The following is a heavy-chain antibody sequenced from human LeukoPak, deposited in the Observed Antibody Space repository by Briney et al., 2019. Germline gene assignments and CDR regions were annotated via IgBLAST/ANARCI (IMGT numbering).Heavy chain of an antibody. CDR2: IYYSGST. V-gene: IGHV4-39*01. Sequence: SQTLSLTCTVSGGSISSSSYYWGWTRQPPGKGLEWIGTIYYSGSTYYNPSLKSRVTIFVDTSKNQFSLKLSSVTAADTAVYYCARLVDTASHNFDYWGQGTLVTVSS. D-gene: IGHD5-18*01. J-gene: IGHJ4*02. CDR3: ARLVDTASHNFDY. CDR1: GGSISSSSYY.